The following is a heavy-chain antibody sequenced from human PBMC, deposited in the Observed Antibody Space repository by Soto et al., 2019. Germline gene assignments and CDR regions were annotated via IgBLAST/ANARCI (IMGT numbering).Heavy chain of an antibody. D-gene: IGHD1-26*01. CDR3: ATWRHYSGSYCFDN. CDR2: IVPMYDSV. Sequence: PVKAACMVSGGTLNTYTINWVRQAPGRRLEWVGQIVPMYDSVNYAENFQGRVTITADKSTKTSYMELTSLRSEDTALYFCATWRHYSGSYCFDNWGQGTLVTVFS. CDR1: GGTLNTYT. J-gene: IGHJ4*02. V-gene: IGHV1-69*06.